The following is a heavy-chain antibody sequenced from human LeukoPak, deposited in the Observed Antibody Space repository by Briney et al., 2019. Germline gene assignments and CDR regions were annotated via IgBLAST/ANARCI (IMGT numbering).Heavy chain of an antibody. J-gene: IGHJ4*02. CDR2: INTNGANT. CDR3: AKDPEEYYYDSSVN. CDR1: GFTFSSYA. D-gene: IGHD3-22*01. Sequence: GGSLRLSCAASGFTFSSYAMSWVRQAPGKGLEYVSSINTNGANTYYADSVKGRSTISRDNSRNTLYLQMNSLRAEDTAVYYCAKDPEEYYYDSSVNWGQGTLVTVSS. V-gene: IGHV3-23*01.